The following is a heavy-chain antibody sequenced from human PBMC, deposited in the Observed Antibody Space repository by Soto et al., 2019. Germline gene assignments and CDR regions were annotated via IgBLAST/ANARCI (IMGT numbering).Heavy chain of an antibody. D-gene: IGHD3-16*01. CDR1: GYTFTSYY. CDR2: INPNGGST. J-gene: IGHJ6*02. CDR3: ARSGGAIGGATNYFYYAMDV. Sequence: QVQLVQSGAEMKKPGASARVSCKASGYTFTSYYIHWVRQAPGQGLEWVGIINPNGGSTGYAQTFQGRISMTRDQSTNTVSLELSSLRSEDTAVYYCARSGGAIGGATNYFYYAMDVWGQGTTVTVSS. V-gene: IGHV1-46*01.